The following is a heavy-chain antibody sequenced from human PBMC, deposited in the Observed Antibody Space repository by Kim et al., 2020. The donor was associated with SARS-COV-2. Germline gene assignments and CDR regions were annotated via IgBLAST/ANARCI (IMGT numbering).Heavy chain of an antibody. D-gene: IGHD4-4*01. V-gene: IGHV4-31*02. J-gene: IGHJ4*02. Sequence: GVAYYTPSLKSRVTISVDTSKNQFSLKLSSVTAADTAIYYCARSKGYFFDHWGQGTLVTVSS. CDR3: ARSKGYFFDH. CDR2: GVA.